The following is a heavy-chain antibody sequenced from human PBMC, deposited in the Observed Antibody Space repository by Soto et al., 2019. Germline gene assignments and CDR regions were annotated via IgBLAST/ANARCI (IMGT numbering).Heavy chain of an antibody. CDR3: ASRQDTAMVRRSDY. D-gene: IGHD5-18*01. CDR2: INPNSGGT. Sequence: ASVKVSCKASGYTFTGYYMHLVRQAPGQGLEWMGWINPNSGGTNYAQKFQGRVTMTRDTSISTAYMELSRLRSDDTAVYYCASRQDTAMVRRSDYWGQGTLVTVSS. V-gene: IGHV1-2*02. J-gene: IGHJ4*02. CDR1: GYTFTGYY.